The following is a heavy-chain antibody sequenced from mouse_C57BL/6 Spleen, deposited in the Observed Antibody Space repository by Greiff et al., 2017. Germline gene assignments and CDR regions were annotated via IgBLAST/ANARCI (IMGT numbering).Heavy chain of an antibody. CDR1: GYSFTGYF. V-gene: IGHV1-20*01. Sequence: DVKLQESGPELVKPGDSVKISCKASGYSFTGYFMNWVMQSHGKSLEWIGRINPYNGDTFYNQKFKGKATLTVDKSYSTAHMELRSLTSEDSAVYYCARQYYGSRGYFDVWGTGTTVTVSS. CDR2: INPYNGDT. D-gene: IGHD1-1*01. J-gene: IGHJ1*03. CDR3: ARQYYGSRGYFDV.